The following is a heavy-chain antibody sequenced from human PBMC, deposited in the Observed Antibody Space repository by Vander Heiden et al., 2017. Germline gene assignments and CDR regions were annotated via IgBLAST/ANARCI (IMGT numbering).Heavy chain of an antibody. CDR3: TTGNRYPGCLDC. CDR1: GFTFSSYW. D-gene: IGHD2-2*02. V-gene: IGHV3-7*01. Sequence: EVQLVESGGVLVQPGGSLRLSCAVSGFTFSSYWMIWVRQAPGKGLEWVADINLVVNWQVYVDSVRGRFTFSTDNAKNSLYLQMESLRAEDTAVYYCTTGNRYPGCLDCWGKGPLVTVSS. J-gene: IGHJ4*02. CDR2: INLVVNWQ.